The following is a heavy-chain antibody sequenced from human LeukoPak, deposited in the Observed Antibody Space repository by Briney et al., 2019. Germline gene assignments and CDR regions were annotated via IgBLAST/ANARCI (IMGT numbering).Heavy chain of an antibody. J-gene: IGHJ4*02. V-gene: IGHV4-4*02. Sequence: SGTLSLTCAVSGGSISSGNWWSWVRRPPGKGLEWIGEIYHSGNTNYNPSLKSRVTISVDWSKNHFSLKLSSVTAADTAVYYCAREGDYDILTGYYFIDSWGQGTLVTVSS. CDR2: IYHSGNT. CDR1: GGSISSGNW. D-gene: IGHD3-9*01. CDR3: AREGDYDILTGYYFIDS.